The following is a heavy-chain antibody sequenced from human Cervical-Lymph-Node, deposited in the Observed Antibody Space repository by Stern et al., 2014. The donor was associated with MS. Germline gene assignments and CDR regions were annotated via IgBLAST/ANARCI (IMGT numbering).Heavy chain of an antibody. CDR3: ARLVEKVSLELATIMGNYFDY. V-gene: IGHV5-51*01. D-gene: IGHD5-24*01. J-gene: IGHJ4*02. Sequence: EVQLVQSGAEVKKPGESLKISCKGSGYSFANYWIGWVRQMPGKGLEWMGIIYPSVSDIRYSPSFQGHITISADKSISTAYLQWRSLKASDTAVYFCARLVEKVSLELATIMGNYFDYWGQGTLVTVSS. CDR2: IYPSVSDI. CDR1: GYSFANYW.